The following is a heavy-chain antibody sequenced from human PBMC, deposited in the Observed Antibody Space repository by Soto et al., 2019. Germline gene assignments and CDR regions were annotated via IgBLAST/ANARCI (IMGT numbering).Heavy chain of an antibody. CDR2: ISAYNGNT. CDR3: ARGKAGAYDYIWGSYRPDAFDI. J-gene: IGHJ3*02. V-gene: IGHV1-18*01. D-gene: IGHD3-16*02. Sequence: ASVKVSCKASGYTFTSYGISWVRQAPGQGLEWMGWISAYNGNTNYAQKLQGRVTMTTDTSTSTAYMELRSLRSDDTAVYYWARGKAGAYDYIWGSYRPDAFDIWGQGTMVTVSS. CDR1: GYTFTSYG.